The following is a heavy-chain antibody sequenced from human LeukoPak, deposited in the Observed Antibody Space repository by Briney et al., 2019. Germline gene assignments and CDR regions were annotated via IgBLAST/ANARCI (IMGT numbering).Heavy chain of an antibody. V-gene: IGHV3-23*01. J-gene: IGHJ4*02. CDR1: GFTFSSYA. Sequence: GGSLRLSCAASGFTFSSYAMSWVRQAPGKGPEWVSAISGSGGSTYYADSVKGRFTISRDNSKNTLYLQMNSLRAEDTAVYYCAKLGDIVVVPAANGDDYWGQGTLVTVSS. CDR3: AKLGDIVVVPAANGDDY. CDR2: ISGSGGST. D-gene: IGHD2-2*01.